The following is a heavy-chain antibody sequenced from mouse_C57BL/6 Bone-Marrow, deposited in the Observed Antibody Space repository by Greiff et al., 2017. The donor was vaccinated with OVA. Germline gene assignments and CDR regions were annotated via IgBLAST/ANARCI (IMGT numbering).Heavy chain of an antibody. Sequence: EVHLVESGGGLVKPGGSLKLSCAASGFTFSSYAMSWVRQTPEKRLEWVATISDGGSYTYYPDNVKGRFTISRDNAKNNLYLQMSHLKSEDTAMYYCARDFPLLLRYDYWGQGTTLTVSS. V-gene: IGHV5-4*01. CDR1: GFTFSSYA. D-gene: IGHD1-1*01. CDR3: ARDFPLLLRYDY. CDR2: ISDGGSYT. J-gene: IGHJ2*01.